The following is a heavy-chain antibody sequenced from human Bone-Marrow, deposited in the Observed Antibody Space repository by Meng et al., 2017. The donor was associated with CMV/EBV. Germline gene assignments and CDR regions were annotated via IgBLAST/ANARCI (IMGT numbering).Heavy chain of an antibody. V-gene: IGHV3-66*02. Sequence: GESLKISCAASGFTVSGNYMSWVRQAPGKGLEWVSVIYSGGTTYYADSVKGRFTISRDNSKNTLYLQMNSLRAEDTAVYYCASRTEYYYYGMDVWGQGTTVTVFS. J-gene: IGHJ6*02. CDR2: IYSGGTT. CDR3: ASRTEYYYYGMDV. CDR1: GFTVSGNY. D-gene: IGHD1-14*01.